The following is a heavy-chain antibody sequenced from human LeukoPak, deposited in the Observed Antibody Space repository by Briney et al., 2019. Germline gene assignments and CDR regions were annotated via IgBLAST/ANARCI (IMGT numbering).Heavy chain of an antibody. D-gene: IGHD3-9*01. V-gene: IGHV3-48*01. CDR2: ISSSSSTI. CDR3: ARDRARLRYFDWGFDY. J-gene: IGHJ4*02. Sequence: PGGSLRLSCAASGFTFSSYSMNWVRQAPGKGLEWVSYISSSSSTIYYADSVKGRFTISRDNAKNSLYLQMNSLRAEDTAVYYCARDRARLRYFDWGFDYWGQGTLVTVSS. CDR1: GFTFSSYS.